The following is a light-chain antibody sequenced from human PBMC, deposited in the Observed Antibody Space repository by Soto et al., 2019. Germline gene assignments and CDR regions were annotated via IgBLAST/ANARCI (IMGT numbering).Light chain of an antibody. J-gene: IGKJ2*01. V-gene: IGKV3D-20*02. CDR3: QQRDNWL. CDR1: QSVSSSY. CDR2: GAS. Sequence: EIVMTQSPATLSVSPGERATLSFRASQSVSSSYLAWYQQKPGQAPRLLIYGASSRATGIPARFSGSGSGTDFTLTISSLEPEDFAIYYCQQRDNWLFGQGTMVDIK.